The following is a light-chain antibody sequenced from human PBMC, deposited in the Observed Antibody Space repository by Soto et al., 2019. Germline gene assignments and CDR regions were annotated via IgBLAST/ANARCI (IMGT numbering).Light chain of an antibody. J-gene: IGKJ2*01. CDR3: HHYGSSAVDT. CDR1: QTISDKY. Sequence: ELVLTQSPGTLSLSPGESATLSCGASQTISDKYIAWYQKKPGQTPRLVFYRSSSRTTGVPDRFSGGGSGTHLTLSISRVEPEDFSLYFCHHYGSSAVDTFAQGTRVEI. CDR2: RSS. V-gene: IGKV3-20*01.